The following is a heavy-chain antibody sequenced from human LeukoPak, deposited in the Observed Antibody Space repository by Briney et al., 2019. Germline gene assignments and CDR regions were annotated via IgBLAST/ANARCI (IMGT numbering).Heavy chain of an antibody. D-gene: IGHD5-18*01. CDR2: IYYSGST. CDR3: ARIERIHSHLDY. J-gene: IGHJ4*02. V-gene: IGHV4-59*01. CDR1: GGSISSYY. Sequence: SETLSLTCTVSGGSISSYYWSWIRQPPGKGLEWIGYIYYSGSTNYNPSLKSRVTISVDTSKNQFSPKLSSVTAADTAVYYCARIERIHSHLDYWGQGTLVTVSS.